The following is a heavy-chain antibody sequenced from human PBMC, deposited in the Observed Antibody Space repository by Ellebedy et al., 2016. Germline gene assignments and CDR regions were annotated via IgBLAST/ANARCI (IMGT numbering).Heavy chain of an antibody. V-gene: IGHV4-39*07. CDR3: ARDNYSNTRRYYDFPPYAFDS. J-gene: IGHJ4*02. Sequence: SETLSLTXSVSGSAIASSTYHWGCIRHPPGKGLVWIGSIYYSGSIYYNPSLRTRVTISMDTSKNQFSLNLDSVTAADTAVYYCARDNYSNTRRYYDFPPYAFDSWGQGALVTVSS. CDR1: GSAIASSTYH. D-gene: IGHD3-22*01. CDR2: IYYSGSI.